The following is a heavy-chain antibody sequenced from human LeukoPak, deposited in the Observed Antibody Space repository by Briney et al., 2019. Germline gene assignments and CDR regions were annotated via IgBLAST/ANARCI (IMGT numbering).Heavy chain of an antibody. D-gene: IGHD6-13*01. CDR3: ARGRYSSSWTLRRGMDV. CDR1: GGSLSSGGYY. Sequence: SETLSLTCTVSGGSLSSGGYYWGWVRQHPGRGLEWIGYIYYSGSTYYHPSLKSRVTISVDTSKNQFSLKLSSVTAADTAVYYCARGRYSSSWTLRRGMDVWGKGTTVTVSS. CDR2: IYYSGST. J-gene: IGHJ6*04. V-gene: IGHV4-31*03.